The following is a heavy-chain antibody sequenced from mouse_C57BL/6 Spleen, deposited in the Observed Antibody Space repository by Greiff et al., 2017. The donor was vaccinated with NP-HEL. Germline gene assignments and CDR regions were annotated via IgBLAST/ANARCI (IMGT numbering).Heavy chain of an antibody. CDR1: GYTFTDYY. V-gene: IGHV1-26*01. D-gene: IGHD2-12*01. Sequence: EVQLQQSGPELVKPGASVKISCKASGYTFTDYYMNWVKQSHGKSLEWIGDINPNNGGTSYNQKFKGKSTLTVDKSSSTAYIELRSLTSEDSAVYYCASYDDCVPWFAYWGQGTLVTVSA. CDR2: INPNNGGT. CDR3: ASYDDCVPWFAY. J-gene: IGHJ3*01.